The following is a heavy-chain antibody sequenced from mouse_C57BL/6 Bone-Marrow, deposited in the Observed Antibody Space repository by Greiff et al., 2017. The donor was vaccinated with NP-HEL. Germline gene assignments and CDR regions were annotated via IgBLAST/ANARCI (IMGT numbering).Heavy chain of an antibody. V-gene: IGHV5-6*01. CDR2: ISSDGSYT. Sequence: EVKLVESGGDLVKPGGSLKLSCAASGFTFSSYGMSWVRQTPDKRLEWVATISSDGSYTYYPDSVKGRFTIYRDNAKNTLYLQMSSLKSDDTAMYYCARQNYYGSSYGWYFDVWGTGTTVTVSS. CDR3: ARQNYYGSSYGWYFDV. D-gene: IGHD1-1*01. J-gene: IGHJ1*03. CDR1: GFTFSSYG.